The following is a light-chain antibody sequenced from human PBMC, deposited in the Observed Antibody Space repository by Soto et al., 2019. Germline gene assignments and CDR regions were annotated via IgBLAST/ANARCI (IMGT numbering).Light chain of an antibody. J-gene: IGLJ3*02. CDR1: SSNIGSNT. Sequence: QSVLTQPPSASGTPGQRVTISCSGSSSNIGSNTVNWYHQLPGTAPKLLIYSNNQRPSGVPDLFSGSKSGTSASLAISGLQSADEADYYCAAWDDSLNGLLFGGGTKVTVL. V-gene: IGLV1-44*01. CDR3: AAWDDSLNGLL. CDR2: SNN.